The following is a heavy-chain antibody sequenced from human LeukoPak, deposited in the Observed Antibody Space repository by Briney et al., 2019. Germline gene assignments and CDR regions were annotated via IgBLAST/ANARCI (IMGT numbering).Heavy chain of an antibody. Sequence: GASVKVSCKASGYTFTSYDINWVRQATGQGLEWMGWMDPNSGNTGYAQKFQGRVTMTRNTSISTAYMELSSLRSEDTAVYYCASGSWATGTTWFDPWGQGTLVTVSS. J-gene: IGHJ5*02. CDR1: GYTFTSYD. CDR2: MDPNSGNT. CDR3: ASGSWATGTTWFDP. V-gene: IGHV1-8*01. D-gene: IGHD1-1*01.